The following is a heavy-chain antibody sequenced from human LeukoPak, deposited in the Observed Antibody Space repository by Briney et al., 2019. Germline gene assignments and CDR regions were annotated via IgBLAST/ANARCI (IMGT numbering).Heavy chain of an antibody. J-gene: IGHJ6*03. D-gene: IGHD2-21*01. Sequence: PSETLSLTCTVSGGSISSSSYYWGWIRQPPGKGLEWIGSIYYSGSTYYNPSLKSRVTISVVTSKNQFSLKLSSVTAADTAVYYCARCGPDYYYYMDVWGKGTTVTVSS. CDR3: ARCGPDYYYYMDV. V-gene: IGHV4-39*01. CDR1: GGSISSSSYY. CDR2: IYYSGST.